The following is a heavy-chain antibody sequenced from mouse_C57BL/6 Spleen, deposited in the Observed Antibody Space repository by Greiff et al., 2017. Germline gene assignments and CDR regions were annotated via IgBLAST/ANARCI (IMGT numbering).Heavy chain of an antibody. Sequence: EVKLMESGAELVRPGASVKLSCTASGFNIKDYYMHWVKQRPEQGLEWIGRIDPEDGDTEYAPKFQGKATMTADTSSNTAYLQLSSLTSEDTAVYYCTTDPQPYGYDPFAYWGQGTLVTVSA. V-gene: IGHV14-1*01. D-gene: IGHD2-2*01. J-gene: IGHJ3*01. CDR1: GFNIKDYY. CDR2: IDPEDGDT. CDR3: TTDPQPYGYDPFAY.